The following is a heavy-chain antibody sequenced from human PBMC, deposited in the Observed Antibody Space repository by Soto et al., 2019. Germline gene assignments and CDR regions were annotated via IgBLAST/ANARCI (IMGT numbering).Heavy chain of an antibody. D-gene: IGHD4-4*01. V-gene: IGHV3-33*01. CDR2: IWYDGSNK. Sequence: GGSLRLSCAASGFTFSSYGMHWVRQAPGKGLEWVAVIWYDGSNKYYADSVKGRFTISRDNSKNTLYLQMNSLRAEDTAVYYCARDRDSNYFDYWGQGTLVTVSS. CDR1: GFTFSSYG. CDR3: ARDRDSNYFDY. J-gene: IGHJ4*02.